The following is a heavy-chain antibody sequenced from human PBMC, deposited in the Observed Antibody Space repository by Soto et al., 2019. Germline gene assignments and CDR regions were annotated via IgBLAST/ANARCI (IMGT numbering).Heavy chain of an antibody. CDR2: ISSSSSYI. Sequence: PGGSLRLSCAASGFTFSSYSMNWVRQAPGKGLEWVSSISSSSSYIYYADSVKGRFTISRDNSKNTLYLQMNSLRAEDTAVYYCAKDTHDFWSGPHDYWGQGTLVTVSS. D-gene: IGHD3-3*01. V-gene: IGHV3-21*04. CDR3: AKDTHDFWSGPHDY. CDR1: GFTFSSYS. J-gene: IGHJ4*02.